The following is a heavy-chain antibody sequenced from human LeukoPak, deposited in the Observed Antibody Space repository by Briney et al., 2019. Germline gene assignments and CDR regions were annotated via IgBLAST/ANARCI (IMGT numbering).Heavy chain of an antibody. D-gene: IGHD5-18*01. J-gene: IGHJ4*02. CDR1: GYTLTKYY. CDR2: MNPNSGGT. V-gene: IGHV1-2*02. Sequence: ASVKVSCKTSGYTLTKYYMHWVRQAPGQGLEWMGWMNPNSGGTNYTQKFQGRVTMTRDTSINTAYMELSRLKSDDTAVYYCATSSGYSHTWGAFDYWGQGALVTVPS. CDR3: ATSSGYSHTWGAFDY.